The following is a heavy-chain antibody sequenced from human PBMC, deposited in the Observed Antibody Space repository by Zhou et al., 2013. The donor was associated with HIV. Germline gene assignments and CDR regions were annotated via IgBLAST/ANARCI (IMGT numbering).Heavy chain of an antibody. D-gene: IGHD3-10*02. CDR2: IIPLFGTA. Sequence: QVHLVQSGAEVKKPRSSVKVSCKTSRGTFSNYAINWVRQAPGQGLEWMGGIIPLFGTANYAQKFQGRVTITTDESTSTAYMDLSSLRSEDTAVYYCARGDVLGSSTAGAFDIWGQGTMVTVSS. J-gene: IGHJ3*02. V-gene: IGHV1-69*05. CDR3: ARGDVLGSSTAGAFDI. CDR1: RGTFSNYA.